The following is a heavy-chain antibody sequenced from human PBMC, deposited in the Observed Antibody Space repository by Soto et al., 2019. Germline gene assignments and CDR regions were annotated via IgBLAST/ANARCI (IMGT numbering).Heavy chain of an antibody. D-gene: IGHD6-13*01. CDR3: VASTSWYNWFDP. J-gene: IGHJ5*02. Sequence: SETLSLTCSVSGGSISSYYWSWIRQPPGKELEWIGYIYYTGSTNYNPSLKSRVTISVDTSRNQFSLKLRSVTAADTAVYYCVASTSWYNWFDPWGQGTLVTVSS. V-gene: IGHV4-59*08. CDR1: GGSISSYY. CDR2: IYYTGST.